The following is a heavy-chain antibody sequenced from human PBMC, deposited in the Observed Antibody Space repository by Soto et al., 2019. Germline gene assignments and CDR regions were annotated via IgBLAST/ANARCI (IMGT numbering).Heavy chain of an antibody. CDR2: IWYDASYK. D-gene: IGHD3-16*01. CDR1: GFTFNNYG. CDR3: ARDKTFGGTIGSAFDS. V-gene: IGHV3-33*01. Sequence: QVQVVESGGGVVQPGTSLRLSCAASGFTFNNYGMHWVRQAPGKGLEWVAVIWYDASYKYYADYVKGRLTISRDISKNSLYLQMSSLRGEDTAVYYCARDKTFGGTIGSAFDSWCQGTLVTVSS. J-gene: IGHJ4*02.